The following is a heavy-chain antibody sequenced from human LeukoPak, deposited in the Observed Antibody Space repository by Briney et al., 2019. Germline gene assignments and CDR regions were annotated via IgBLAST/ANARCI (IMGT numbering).Heavy chain of an antibody. D-gene: IGHD3-10*01. V-gene: IGHV4-59*11. Sequence: PSETLSLTCTVSGGSISSHYWGWVRQPMGKGLGWIGYFYYSGSTNYNPSLKSRVTISVDTSKNQFSLKLSSVTAADTAVYYCASSYYYGSGSYYGLVYFDYWGQGTLVTVSS. J-gene: IGHJ4*02. CDR3: ASSYYYGSGSYYGLVYFDY. CDR1: GGSISSHY. CDR2: FYYSGST.